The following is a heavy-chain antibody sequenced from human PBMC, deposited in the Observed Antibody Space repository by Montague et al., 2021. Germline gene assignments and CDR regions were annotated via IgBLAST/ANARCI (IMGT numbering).Heavy chain of an antibody. Sequence: SETLSLTCTVSGGSIINAHWSWVRQPPGKGLEWIGCMFFGGATSYNPSLKSRVTMSIDPSTNQFSLKLSSVTAADTAVYYCANQDCHISGTSYRAFDPWGQGTLVTVTP. CDR2: MFFGGAT. D-gene: IGHD3-10*01. J-gene: IGHJ5*02. CDR1: GGSIINAH. V-gene: IGHV4-59*08. CDR3: ANQDCHISGTSYRAFDP.